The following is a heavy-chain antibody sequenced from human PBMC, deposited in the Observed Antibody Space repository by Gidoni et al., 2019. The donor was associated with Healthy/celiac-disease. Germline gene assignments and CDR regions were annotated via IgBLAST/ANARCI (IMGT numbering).Heavy chain of an antibody. CDR2: ISWNSGSI. Sequence: EVQLVESGGGLVQPGRSLRLSCAASGFTFDDYAMHWVRQAPGKGLEWVSGISWNSGSIGYADSVKGRFTISRDNAKNSLYLQMNSLRAEDTALYYCAKDLSIAFMYYFDYWGQGTLVTVSS. CDR1: GFTFDDYA. D-gene: IGHD6-13*01. J-gene: IGHJ4*02. CDR3: AKDLSIAFMYYFDY. V-gene: IGHV3-9*01.